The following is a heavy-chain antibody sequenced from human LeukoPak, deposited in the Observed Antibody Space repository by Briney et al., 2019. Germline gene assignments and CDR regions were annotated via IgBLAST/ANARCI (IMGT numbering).Heavy chain of an antibody. V-gene: IGHV3-13*01. Sequence: GGSLRLSCTASGFTLGSHDMHWVRQTTGEGLQWVAAIASGFQIFYAGSVKGRFTVSREDAKKSLYLQMNSLRAGDTAVYYCVREARGYHYTYFDYWGQGTLVTVSS. J-gene: IGHJ4*02. CDR2: IASGFQI. CDR3: VREARGYHYTYFDY. D-gene: IGHD5-18*01. CDR1: GFTLGSHD.